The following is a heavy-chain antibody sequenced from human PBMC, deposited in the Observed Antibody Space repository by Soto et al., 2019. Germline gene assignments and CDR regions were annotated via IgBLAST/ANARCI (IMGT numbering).Heavy chain of an antibody. J-gene: IGHJ4*02. Sequence: PSETLSLTCTDSGDSISSSNYFWGWIRQPPGKGLEWIGTIFYSGSTYYNPYLKSRVTISVDTSKNQFSLRLISVTAADTALYYCARRYGWLYFDYWGQGSLVTVSS. D-gene: IGHD6-19*01. CDR2: IFYSGST. CDR3: ARRYGWLYFDY. CDR1: GDSISSSNYF. V-gene: IGHV4-39*01.